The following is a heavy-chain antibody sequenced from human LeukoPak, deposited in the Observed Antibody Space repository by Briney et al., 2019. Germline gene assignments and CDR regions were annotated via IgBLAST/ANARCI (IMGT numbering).Heavy chain of an antibody. D-gene: IGHD2-2*01. CDR3: ARHGNRRLLVPASDDI. CDR2: IYYSGST. V-gene: IGHV4-39*01. CDR1: GGSISSSSYY. Sequence: KPSETLSLTCTVSGGSISSSSYYWGWIRQPPGKGLEWIGSIYYSGSTYYNPSLKSRVTISVDTSKNQFSLKLSSVTAADTAVYYCARHGNRRLLVPASDDIWGQGTMVTVSS. J-gene: IGHJ3*02.